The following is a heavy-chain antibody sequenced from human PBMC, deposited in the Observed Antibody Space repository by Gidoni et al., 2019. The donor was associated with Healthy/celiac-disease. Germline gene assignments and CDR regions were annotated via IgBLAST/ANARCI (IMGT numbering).Heavy chain of an antibody. Sequence: QVQLVQSGAEGKKPGASVKVSCKASGTTFPSYDINWLRQAPGQGLGGMGWMNPNSGKTGYAQKVQGRVTMTRNTSISTAYMELSSLRSEDTAVYYCARVARPTIDYYYGMDVWGQGTTVTVSS. CDR2: MNPNSGKT. CDR1: GTTFPSYD. D-gene: IGHD6-6*01. V-gene: IGHV1-8*01. CDR3: ARVARPTIDYYYGMDV. J-gene: IGHJ6*02.